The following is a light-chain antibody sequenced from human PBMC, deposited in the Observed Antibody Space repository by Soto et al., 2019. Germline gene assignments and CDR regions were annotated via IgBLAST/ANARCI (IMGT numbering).Light chain of an antibody. J-gene: IGKJ1*01. CDR1: QSVSSNY. CDR2: GAS. CDR3: LQYGGLPRT. Sequence: ETVMTQSPATLSVSPGERATLSCRATQSVSSNYLAWYQQKSGQAPRLLIYGASSRATGIPDRFSGGGSGTDFTLTITRLEPEDFAVYFCLQYGGLPRTFGQGTKVDIK. V-gene: IGKV3-20*01.